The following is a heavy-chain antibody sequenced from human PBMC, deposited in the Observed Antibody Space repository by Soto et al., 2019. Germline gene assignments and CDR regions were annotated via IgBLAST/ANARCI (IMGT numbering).Heavy chain of an antibody. J-gene: IGHJ4*02. D-gene: IGHD3-3*01. CDR3: AREGGSYGPFEC. CDR2: IYSGGGT. CDR1: GFSVSNKY. Sequence: LRLSCSASGFSVSNKYMNWVRQAPGRGLEWVSVIYSGGGTYYSESVKGRFTISRDNSKNTVYLQMNTLRPEDTAVYYCAREGGSYGPFECWGKGNMVPVSS. V-gene: IGHV3-53*01.